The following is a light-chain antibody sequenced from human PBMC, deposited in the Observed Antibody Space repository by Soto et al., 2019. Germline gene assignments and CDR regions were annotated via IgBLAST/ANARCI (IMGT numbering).Light chain of an antibody. Sequence: QSALTQPASVSGSPGQSITISCTGTSSDIGAYNYVSWYQQHPGKAPKLMIYGVTNRPSGVSNRFSGSKSGNTASLTISGLQAEDEADYSCSSYTTSSTLGFGGGTKLTVL. CDR2: GVT. V-gene: IGLV2-14*01. J-gene: IGLJ2*01. CDR3: SSYTTSSTLG. CDR1: SSDIGAYNY.